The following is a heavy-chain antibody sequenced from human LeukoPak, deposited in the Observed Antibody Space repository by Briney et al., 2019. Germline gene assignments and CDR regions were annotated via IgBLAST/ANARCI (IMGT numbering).Heavy chain of an antibody. CDR3: ARVRYFGFDY. V-gene: IGHV3-7*01. CDR2: IKQDGSEK. J-gene: IGHJ4*02. Sequence: GGSLRLSCAASGFTFDDYTMHWVRHAPGKGLEWVANIKQDGSEKYYVDSVKGRFTVSRDNAKNSLYLQMNSLRAEDTAVYYCARVRYFGFDYWGQGTLVTVSS. D-gene: IGHD3-9*01. CDR1: GFTFDDYT.